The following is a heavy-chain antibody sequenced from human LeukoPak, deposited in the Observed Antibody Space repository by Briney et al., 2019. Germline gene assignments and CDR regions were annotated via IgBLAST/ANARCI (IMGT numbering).Heavy chain of an antibody. Sequence: PGRSLRLSCAASAFTFSSYGMHWVPQAPGKKLQWVAVISYDGSNKYYADSVKGRFTISRDNSKNTRYLQMNSLRAEDTAVYYCAKDRGRESPFGGVIVYYFDYWGQGTLVTVSS. CDR2: ISYDGSNK. CDR3: AKDRGRESPFGGVIVYYFDY. V-gene: IGHV3-30*18. J-gene: IGHJ4*02. D-gene: IGHD3-16*02. CDR1: AFTFSSYG.